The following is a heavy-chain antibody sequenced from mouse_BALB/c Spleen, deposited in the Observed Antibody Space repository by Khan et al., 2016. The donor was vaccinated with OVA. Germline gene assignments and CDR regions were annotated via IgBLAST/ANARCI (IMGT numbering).Heavy chain of an antibody. Sequence: EVQLVESGGDLVKPGGSLKLSCAASGFTFSNYDMSWVRQTPDKRLEWVATISSAGSYTYYPDRVKGRFTISRDTAKNTLYLQMSSRKSEDTAMYYCARRGYDEAWFAYWGQGTLVTVSA. CDR1: GFTFSNYD. D-gene: IGHD2-2*01. CDR2: ISSAGSYT. V-gene: IGHV5-6*01. CDR3: ARRGYDEAWFAY. J-gene: IGHJ3*01.